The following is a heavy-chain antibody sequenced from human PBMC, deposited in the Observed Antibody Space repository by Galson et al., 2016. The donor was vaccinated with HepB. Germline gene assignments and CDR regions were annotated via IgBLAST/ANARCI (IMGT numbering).Heavy chain of an antibody. J-gene: IGHJ5*02. V-gene: IGHV1-18*01. CDR2: ISPYTGNT. CDR3: AILQTTTSASWFDP. Sequence: SVKVSCKASGYTFFSYAISWVRQAPGQGLEWMGWISPYTGNTKYAQKLQGRVTMTTDTSTNTAYMELRSLISDDPAVYYCAILQTTTSASWFDPWAQGTLVTVSS. CDR1: GYTFFSYA. D-gene: IGHD4/OR15-4a*01.